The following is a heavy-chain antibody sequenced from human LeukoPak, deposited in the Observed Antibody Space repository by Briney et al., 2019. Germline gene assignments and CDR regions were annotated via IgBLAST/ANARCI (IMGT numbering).Heavy chain of an antibody. D-gene: IGHD6-6*01. Sequence: GGSLRLSCAASGFTLSNHWMHWVRQAPGKGLVWVSRISGDEIWTSYADSVKGRFLISRDNAKDTLYLQMNSLRVEDTAVYHCGKERYGSSSVVDYWGHGTLVTVSS. J-gene: IGHJ4*01. V-gene: IGHV3-74*01. CDR2: ISGDEIWT. CDR1: GFTLSNHW. CDR3: GKERYGSSSVVDY.